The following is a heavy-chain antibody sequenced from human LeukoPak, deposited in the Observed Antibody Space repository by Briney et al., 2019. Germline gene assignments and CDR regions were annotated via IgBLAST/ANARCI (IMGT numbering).Heavy chain of an antibody. V-gene: IGHV4-38-2*02. J-gene: IGHJ6*03. CDR2: IYHSGST. Sequence: PSETLSLTCTVSGYSISSGYYWGWVRQPPGKGLEWIGSIYHSGSTYYNPSLKSRVTISVDTSKNQFSLKLSSVTAADTAVYYCSYCSSTSCLYSYYMDVWRKGTTVTVSS. D-gene: IGHD2-2*01. CDR1: GYSISSGYY. CDR3: SYCSSTSCLYSYYMDV.